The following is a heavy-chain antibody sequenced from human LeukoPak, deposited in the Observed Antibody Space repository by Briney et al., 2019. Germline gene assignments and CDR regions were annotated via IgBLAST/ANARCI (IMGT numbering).Heavy chain of an antibody. D-gene: IGHD4-17*01. CDR2: IYPGDSET. Sequence: GESQKISCRGSGYTFSNYWIGWVRQMPGKGLEWTGIIYPGDSETRYGPPFRGQVTISADKSISTTYLQWSSLEVSDTAMYFCARFLYGHYSHYFDYWGQGTLVTVSS. CDR3: ARFLYGHYSHYFDY. CDR1: GYTFSNYW. V-gene: IGHV5-51*01. J-gene: IGHJ4*02.